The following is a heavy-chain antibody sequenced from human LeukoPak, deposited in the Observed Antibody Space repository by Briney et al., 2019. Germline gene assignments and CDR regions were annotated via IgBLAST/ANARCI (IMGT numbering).Heavy chain of an antibody. D-gene: IGHD3-16*01. J-gene: IGHJ4*02. CDR2: IYHSGST. CDR1: GYSISSGYY. Sequence: SETLSLTCTVSGYSISSGYYWGWIRQPPGKGLEWIGSIYHSGSTYYNPSLKSRVTISVDTSKNQFSLKLSPVTAADTAVYYCAREKFNYDLLHYFDYWGQGTLVTVSS. V-gene: IGHV4-38-2*02. CDR3: AREKFNYDLLHYFDY.